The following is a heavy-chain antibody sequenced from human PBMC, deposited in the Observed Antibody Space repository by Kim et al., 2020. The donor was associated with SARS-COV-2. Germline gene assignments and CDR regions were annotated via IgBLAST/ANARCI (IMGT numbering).Heavy chain of an antibody. CDR2: IDPSDSYT. CDR3: ARQVGYCSSTSCDTNYYYYGMDV. Sequence: GESLKISCKGSGYSFTSYWISWVRQMPGKGLEWMGRIDPSDSYTNYSPSFQGHVTISADKSISTAYLQWSSLKASDTAMYYCARQVGYCSSTSCDTNYYYYGMDVWGQGTTVTVSS. J-gene: IGHJ6*02. V-gene: IGHV5-10-1*01. D-gene: IGHD2-2*01. CDR1: GYSFTSYW.